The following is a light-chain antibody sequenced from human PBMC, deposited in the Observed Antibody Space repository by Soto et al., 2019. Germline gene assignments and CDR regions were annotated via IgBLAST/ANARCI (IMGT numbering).Light chain of an antibody. CDR3: LQALIYPRT. V-gene: IGKV1-6*01. CDR2: GAS. CDR1: QGIRTD. Sequence: DGVAITCRASQGIRTDLGWYQQSPGKAPKALIVGASTLQSGVPSRFSGSGSGTDFTLTISSLQPEDSATYYRLQALIYPRTFGQGTKVDIK. J-gene: IGKJ1*01.